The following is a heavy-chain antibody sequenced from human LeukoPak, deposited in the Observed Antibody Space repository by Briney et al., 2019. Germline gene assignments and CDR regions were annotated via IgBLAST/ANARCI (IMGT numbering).Heavy chain of an antibody. CDR1: GGSISSYY. Sequence: SETLSLTCTVSGGSISSYYWSWIRQPPGKGLECIGYIYYSGSTNYNPSLKSRVTISVDTSKNQFSLKVSSVTAADTAVYYCGRDTSDGPTFEIWGQGTMVTVSS. V-gene: IGHV4-59*12. D-gene: IGHD3-3*01. CDR3: GRDTSDGPTFEI. J-gene: IGHJ3*02. CDR2: IYYSGST.